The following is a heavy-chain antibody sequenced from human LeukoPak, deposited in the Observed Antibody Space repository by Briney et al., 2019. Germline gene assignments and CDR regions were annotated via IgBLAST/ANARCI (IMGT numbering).Heavy chain of an antibody. J-gene: IGHJ3*02. V-gene: IGHV3-30*02. D-gene: IGHD2-15*01. CDR1: GFTFSSYG. CDR3: AKEGSPPMVRDAFDI. CDR2: IWYDGSNK. Sequence: GGSLRLSCAASGFTFSSYGMHWVRQAPGKGLEWVAVIWYDGSNKYYADSVKGRFTISRDNSKNTLYLQMNSLRAEDTAVYYCAKEGSPPMVRDAFDIWGQGTMVTVSS.